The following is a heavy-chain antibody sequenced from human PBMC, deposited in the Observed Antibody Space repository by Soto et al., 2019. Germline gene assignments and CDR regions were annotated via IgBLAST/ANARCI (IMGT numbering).Heavy chain of an antibody. D-gene: IGHD2-21*01. V-gene: IGHV3-64*01. CDR1: GFTFSSYA. CDR2: ISSNGGST. CDR3: ARDGAYCGGDCYYGVTYYFDY. J-gene: IGHJ4*02. Sequence: GGSLRLSCAASGFTFSSYAMHWVRQAPGKGLEYVSAISSNGGSTYYANSVKGRFTISRDNSKNTLYLQMGSLRAEDMAVYYCARDGAYCGGDCYYGVTYYFDYWGQGTLVTVSS.